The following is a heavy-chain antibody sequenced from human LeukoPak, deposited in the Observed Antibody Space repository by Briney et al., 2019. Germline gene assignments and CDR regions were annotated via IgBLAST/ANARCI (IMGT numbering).Heavy chain of an antibody. Sequence: SETLSLTCTVSGGSISSGSYYWSWIRQPPGKGLEWIGEINHSGSTNYNPSLKSRVTISVDTSKNQFSLKLSSVTAADTAVYYCAKASAFDIWGQGTMVTVSS. CDR3: AKASAFDI. J-gene: IGHJ3*02. CDR1: GGSISSGSYY. V-gene: IGHV4-39*07. CDR2: INHSGST.